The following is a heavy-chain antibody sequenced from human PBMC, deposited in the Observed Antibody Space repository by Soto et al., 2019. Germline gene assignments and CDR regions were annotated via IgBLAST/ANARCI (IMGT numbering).Heavy chain of an antibody. J-gene: IGHJ2*01. CDR3: AKRAAYCGGDCYSGWYFDL. D-gene: IGHD2-21*02. CDR2: ISGSGGST. Sequence: GSLRLSCAASGFTFSSYAMSWVRQAPGKGLEWVSAISGSGGSTYYADSVKGRFTISRDNSKNTLYLQMNSLRAEDTAVYYCAKRAAYCGGDCYSGWYFDLWGRGTLVTVSS. CDR1: GFTFSSYA. V-gene: IGHV3-23*01.